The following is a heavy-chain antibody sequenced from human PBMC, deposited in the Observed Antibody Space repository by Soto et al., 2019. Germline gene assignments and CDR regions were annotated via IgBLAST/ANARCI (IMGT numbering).Heavy chain of an antibody. D-gene: IGHD2-2*01. Sequence: EALSLTSNISGKSVSRSGNDRSWNRQPPGEGLEWIAYIHYSGSVNYNPSLKSRVTISVDTSKNQVSLRLNSVNASDTAFYYCARGGGYCGSTSCPTYYFDYWGQGPLVT. J-gene: IGHJ4*02. V-gene: IGHV4-61*08. CDR3: ARGGGYCGSTSCPTYYFDY. CDR1: GKSVSRSGND. CDR2: IHYSGSV.